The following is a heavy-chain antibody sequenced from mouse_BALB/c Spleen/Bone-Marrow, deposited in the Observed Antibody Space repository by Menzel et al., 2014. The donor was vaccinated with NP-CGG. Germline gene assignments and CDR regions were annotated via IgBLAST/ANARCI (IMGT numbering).Heavy chain of an antibody. Sequence: VQLQQSGPELVKPGASVKISCKASGYSFTGYFMNWVKQSHGKSLEWIGRINPYNGDTFYNQKFKGKATLTVDKSSSTALMEILRLTSEDSAVYYCGRGDDYDGDFDRWGQGTTLTVSS. CDR1: GYSFTGYF. D-gene: IGHD2-4*01. CDR3: GRGDDYDGDFDR. J-gene: IGHJ2*01. CDR2: INPYNGDT. V-gene: IGHV1-37*01.